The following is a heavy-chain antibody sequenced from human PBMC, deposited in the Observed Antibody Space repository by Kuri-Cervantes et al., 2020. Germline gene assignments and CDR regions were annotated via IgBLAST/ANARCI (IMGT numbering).Heavy chain of an antibody. CDR2: ISGSGGST. V-gene: IGHV3-23*01. Sequence: GGSLRLSCAASGFTFSSYAMSWVRQAPGKGLEWVSAISGSGGSTYYTDSVKGRFSISRDNSKNTLYLQMNSLRAEDTAVYYCARDQSFSSGCVDYWGQGTLVTVSS. D-gene: IGHD6-19*01. CDR3: ARDQSFSSGCVDY. J-gene: IGHJ4*02. CDR1: GFTFSSYA.